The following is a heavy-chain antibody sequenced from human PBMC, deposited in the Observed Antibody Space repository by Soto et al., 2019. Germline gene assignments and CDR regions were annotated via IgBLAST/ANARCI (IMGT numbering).Heavy chain of an antibody. CDR3: ARGPRDLLYYYYGMDV. Sequence: QVQLVQSGAEVKKPGASVKVSCKASGYTFTGYYMHWVRQAPGQGLEWMGWINPNSGGTNYAQEFQGRVTMTRDTSISTAYMELSRLRSDDTAVYYCARGPRDLLYYYYGMDVWGQGTTVTVSS. D-gene: IGHD2-21*02. CDR2: INPNSGGT. V-gene: IGHV1-2*02. CDR1: GYTFTGYY. J-gene: IGHJ6*02.